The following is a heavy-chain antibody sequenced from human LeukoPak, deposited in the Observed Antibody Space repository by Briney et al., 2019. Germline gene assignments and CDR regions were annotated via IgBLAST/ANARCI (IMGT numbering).Heavy chain of an antibody. CDR1: GGSISSYY. J-gene: IGHJ3*02. CDR2: IYYSGST. Sequence: PSETLSLTCTVSGGSISSYYWSWIRQPPGKGLEWIGYIYYSGSTNYNPSLKSRVTISVDTSKNQFSLKLSSVIAADTAVYYCARAGDIVVVVAAQRRAFDIWGQGTMVTVSS. V-gene: IGHV4-59*01. D-gene: IGHD2-15*01. CDR3: ARAGDIVVVVAAQRRAFDI.